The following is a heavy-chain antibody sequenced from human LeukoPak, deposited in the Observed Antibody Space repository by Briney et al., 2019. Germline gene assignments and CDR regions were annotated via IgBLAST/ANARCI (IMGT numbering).Heavy chain of an antibody. V-gene: IGHV4-39*07. CDR3: ARDFNRDYDSSGYPFDY. D-gene: IGHD3-22*01. J-gene: IGHJ4*02. Sequence: SETLSLTCTVSGGSISSSSYYWGWIRQPPGKGLEWIGSIYYSGSTYYNPSLKSRVTISVDTSKNQFSLKLSSVTAADTAVYYCARDFNRDYDSSGYPFDYWGQGTLVTVSS. CDR1: GGSISSSSYY. CDR2: IYYSGST.